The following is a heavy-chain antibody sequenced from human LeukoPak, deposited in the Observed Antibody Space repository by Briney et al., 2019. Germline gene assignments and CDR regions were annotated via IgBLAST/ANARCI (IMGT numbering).Heavy chain of an antibody. Sequence: PSQTLSLTCTVSGGSISSGSYYWSWIRQPAGKGLEWIGRIYTSGSTNYNPSLKSRVTISVDTSKNQFSLKLSSVTAADTAVYYCARLDILTGYYPERYFDYWGQGTLVTVSS. J-gene: IGHJ4*02. CDR1: GGSISSGSYY. V-gene: IGHV4-61*02. CDR2: IYTSGST. D-gene: IGHD3-9*01. CDR3: ARLDILTGYYPERYFDY.